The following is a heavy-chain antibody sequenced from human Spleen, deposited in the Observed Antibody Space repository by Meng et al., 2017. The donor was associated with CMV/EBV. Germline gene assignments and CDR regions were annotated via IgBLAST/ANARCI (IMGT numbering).Heavy chain of an antibody. CDR1: GLTFSRDD. J-gene: IGHJ4*02. V-gene: IGHV3-13*01. CDR3: AKGDWNWGFDY. CDR2: IGGADDA. D-gene: IGHD1-7*01. Sequence: GESLKISCAASGLTFSRDDMHCVRQAPGKGLGWVSVIGGADDAYYAGSVKGRFTISRETAKKSLDPRRKSLRDGDTAVYYCAKGDWNWGFDYWGQGTRVTVSS.